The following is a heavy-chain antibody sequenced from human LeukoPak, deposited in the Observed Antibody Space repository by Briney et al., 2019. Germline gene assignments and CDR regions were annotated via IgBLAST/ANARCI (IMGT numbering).Heavy chain of an antibody. CDR1: GYSISSGYY. Sequence: LSLTCTVSGYSISSGYYWGWIRQPPGRGLEWVSYISSSGSTIYYADSVKGRFTISRDNAKNSLYLQMNSLRAEDTALYYCARDTGVTMVRGGHYYFDYWGQGTLVTVSS. V-gene: IGHV3-11*01. CDR2: ISSSGSTI. J-gene: IGHJ4*02. D-gene: IGHD3-10*01. CDR3: ARDTGVTMVRGGHYYFDY.